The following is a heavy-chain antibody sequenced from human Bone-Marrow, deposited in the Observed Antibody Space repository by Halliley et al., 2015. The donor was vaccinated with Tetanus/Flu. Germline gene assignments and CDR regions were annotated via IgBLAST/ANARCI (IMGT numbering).Heavy chain of an antibody. Sequence: SLRLSCAATGFTFSGHYMVWIRQAPGRGLEWVSYITSTTDYTNHADSVKGRFTTSRDNVKQSLYLQMNNLRAEDTAVYYCARIPVGKRSVFDYWGQGTQVTVSS. D-gene: IGHD2-21*01. V-gene: IGHV3-11*06. CDR3: ARIPVGKRSVFDY. J-gene: IGHJ4*02. CDR2: ITSTTDYT. CDR1: GFTFSGHY.